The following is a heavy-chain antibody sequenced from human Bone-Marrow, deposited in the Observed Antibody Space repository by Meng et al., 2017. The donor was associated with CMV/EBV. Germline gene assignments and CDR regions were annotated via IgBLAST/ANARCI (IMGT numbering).Heavy chain of an antibody. D-gene: IGHD6-13*01. CDR3: AKDKGQLAIYYYYYVMDV. CDR2: ISYDGSNK. V-gene: IGHV3-30*04. CDR1: GFTFSSYA. Sequence: GESLKISCAASGFTFSSYAMHWVRQAPGKGLEWVAVISYDGSNKYYADSVKGRFTISRDNSKNTLYLQMSSLRAEDTAVYYCAKDKGQLAIYYYYYVMDVWGQGTTVTVSS. J-gene: IGHJ6*02.